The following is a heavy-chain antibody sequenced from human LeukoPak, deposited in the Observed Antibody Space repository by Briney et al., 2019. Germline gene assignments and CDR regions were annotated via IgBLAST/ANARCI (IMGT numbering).Heavy chain of an antibody. V-gene: IGHV3-48*03. J-gene: IGHJ5*02. CDR1: GFSFKTYE. Sequence: PGGSLRLSCVASGFSFKTYEMNWVRQAPGKGLEWISYISVGGSDEDYADSVKGRFSISRDNAKNSVFLQMNSLRVEDTAVYYCARDVGFNNGWPAWGQRTLVTVSS. CDR2: ISVGGSDE. D-gene: IGHD6-19*01. CDR3: ARDVGFNNGWPA.